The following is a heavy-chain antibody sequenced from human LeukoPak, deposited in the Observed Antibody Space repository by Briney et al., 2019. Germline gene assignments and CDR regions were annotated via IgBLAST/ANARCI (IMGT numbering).Heavy chain of an antibody. J-gene: IGHJ4*02. CDR1: GFTFSNFW. Sequence: PGGSLRLSCAASGFTFSNFWMTWVRQAPGKGLEWVAIIKQDGSQKYYVDSVKGRFTISRDNARNSLYLQMNSLGAEDTAVYWAVAGTTYWGQGTLVTVPS. D-gene: IGHD6-19*01. CDR2: IKQDGSQK. V-gene: IGHV3-7*05. CDR3: VAGTTY.